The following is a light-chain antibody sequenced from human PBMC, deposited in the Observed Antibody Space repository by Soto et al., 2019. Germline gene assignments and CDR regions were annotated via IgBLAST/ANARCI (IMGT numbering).Light chain of an antibody. Sequence: ETVLTHSPDTLSLSPWERAALSWRASQSVSSYLAWYQQQPGQAPRLLIYGASNRATGIPARFSGSGSGTDFTLTISSLEPEDFAVYYCQQRSNWPITFGQGTDWRL. CDR2: GAS. J-gene: IGKJ5*01. CDR1: QSVSSY. V-gene: IGKV3-11*01. CDR3: QQRSNWPIT.